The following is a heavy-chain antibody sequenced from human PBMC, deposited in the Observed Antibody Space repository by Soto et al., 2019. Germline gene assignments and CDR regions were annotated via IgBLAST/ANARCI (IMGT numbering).Heavy chain of an antibody. CDR2: IIPIFGTA. V-gene: IGHV1-69*13. CDR3: ARDDSSGYSFDY. CDR1: GGTFSSYA. Sequence: SVKVSCKASGGTFSSYAISWVRQAPGQGLEWMGGIIPIFGTANYAQKFQGRVTITADESTSTAYMEPSSLRSEDTAVYYCARDDSSGYSFDYWGQGTLVTVSS. J-gene: IGHJ4*02. D-gene: IGHD6-19*01.